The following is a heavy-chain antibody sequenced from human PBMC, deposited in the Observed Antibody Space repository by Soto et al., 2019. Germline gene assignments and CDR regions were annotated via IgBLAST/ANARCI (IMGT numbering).Heavy chain of an antibody. CDR3: ARLGINGWYQGSDFDY. CDR1: GGSISRNNHY. D-gene: IGHD6-19*01. Sequence: QLQLQESGPGLVKPSETLSLTCTVSGGSISRNNHYWGWIRQSPGKGLEWIGSIPFSGSTNYNPSLKSRVTVSMETPRSQSSLRISSVTAADTAVFYFARLGINGWYQGSDFDYWSQGILVTVSS. V-gene: IGHV4-39*01. J-gene: IGHJ4*02. CDR2: IPFSGST.